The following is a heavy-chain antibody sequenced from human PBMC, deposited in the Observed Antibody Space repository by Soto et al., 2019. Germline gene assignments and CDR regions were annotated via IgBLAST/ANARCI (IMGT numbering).Heavy chain of an antibody. J-gene: IGHJ4*02. Sequence: SETLSLTCAVYGGSFSGYYWSWIRQPPGKGLEWIGEINHSGSTNYNPSLKSRVTISVDTSKNQFSLKLSSVTAADTAVYYCARERGYSGYDYVGRRPKELYYFDNWGQGTLVTVSS. CDR3: ARERGYSGYDYVGRRPKELYYFDN. CDR1: GGSFSGYY. CDR2: INHSGST. V-gene: IGHV4-34*01. D-gene: IGHD5-12*01.